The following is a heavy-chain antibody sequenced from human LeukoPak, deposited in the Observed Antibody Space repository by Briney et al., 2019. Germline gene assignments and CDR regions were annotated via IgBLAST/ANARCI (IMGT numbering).Heavy chain of an antibody. V-gene: IGHV3-53*01. Sequence: GGSLRLSCAASGFTVSSNYMSCVRQAPGKGLEWVSVIYSGGSTYYADSVKGRFTISRDNPKNTLYLQMNSLRAEDTAVYYCARVLFTNFDYWGQGTLVTVSS. CDR2: IYSGGST. J-gene: IGHJ4*02. D-gene: IGHD2-8*01. CDR1: GFTVSSNY. CDR3: ARVLFTNFDY.